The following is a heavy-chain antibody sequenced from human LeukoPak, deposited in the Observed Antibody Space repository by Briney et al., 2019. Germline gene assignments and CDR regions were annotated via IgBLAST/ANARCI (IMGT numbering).Heavy chain of an antibody. CDR1: QGTFSSYS. J-gene: IGHJ5*02. CDR3: ARDSQCWSGGSCYPSWFDP. Sequence: SVKVSCKPSQGTFSSYSISWVRQAPGQGLEWMGRIIPILGIAKYAQKFQGRVTITADNSTSTDYMELSSLRSDDTAVYYCARDSQCWSGGSCYPSWFDPWGQGTLVTVSS. V-gene: IGHV1-69*04. D-gene: IGHD2-15*01. CDR2: IIPILGIA.